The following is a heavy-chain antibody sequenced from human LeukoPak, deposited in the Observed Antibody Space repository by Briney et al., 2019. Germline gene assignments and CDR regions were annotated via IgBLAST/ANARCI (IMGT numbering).Heavy chain of an antibody. Sequence: GGSLRLSCAASGFTFSDYYMSWIRQAPGKGLEWVSYISSSGSTIYYADSLKGRFTISRDNAKNSLYLQMNSLRAEDTAVYYCARGYYNFWSGYRAEYYFDYWGQGTLVTVSS. CDR1: GFTFSDYY. J-gene: IGHJ4*02. CDR3: ARGYYNFWSGYRAEYYFDY. V-gene: IGHV3-11*04. D-gene: IGHD3-3*01. CDR2: ISSSGSTI.